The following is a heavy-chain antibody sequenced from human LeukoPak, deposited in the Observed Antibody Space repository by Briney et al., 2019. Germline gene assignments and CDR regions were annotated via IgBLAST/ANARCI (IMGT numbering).Heavy chain of an antibody. CDR3: AKPKAYGSGSYYFDY. Sequence: GGSLRLSCAASGFTFSSYGMSWVRQAPGKGLEWVSTISGSGGSTYYADSVKGRFTISRDNSKNTLYLQMNSLRAEDTAVYYCAKPKAYGSGSYYFDYWGQGTLVTVSS. CDR1: GFTFSSYG. D-gene: IGHD3-10*01. V-gene: IGHV3-23*01. CDR2: ISGSGGST. J-gene: IGHJ4*02.